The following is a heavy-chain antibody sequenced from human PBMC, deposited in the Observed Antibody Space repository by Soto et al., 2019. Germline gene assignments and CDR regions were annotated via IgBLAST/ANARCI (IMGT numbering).Heavy chain of an antibody. CDR3: ARVDMNYDILTGAPSAFDI. Sequence: QVQLQESGPGLVKPSQTLSLTCTVSGGSISSGGYYWSWIRQHPGKGLEWIGYIYYSGSTYYNPSLKSRVTISVDTSKNQFSLKLSSVTAADTAVYYCARVDMNYDILTGAPSAFDIWGQGTMVTVSS. CDR2: IYYSGST. J-gene: IGHJ3*02. V-gene: IGHV4-31*03. CDR1: GGSISSGGYY. D-gene: IGHD3-9*01.